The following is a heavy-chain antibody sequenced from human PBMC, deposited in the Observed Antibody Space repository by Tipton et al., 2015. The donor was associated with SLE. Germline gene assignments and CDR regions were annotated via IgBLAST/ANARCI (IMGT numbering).Heavy chain of an antibody. CDR3: AKDSYEDGYFDL. J-gene: IGHJ2*01. V-gene: IGHV3-30*18. D-gene: IGHD2-8*01. Sequence: SLRLSCAASGFSFSDYGMHWVRQAPGQGLEWVAFISNDGHLRYYADSVKGRFTISRDNSKDTLDLQMNGLRTEDTGVYYCAKDSYEDGYFDLWGRGTLVTVSS. CDR2: ISNDGHLR. CDR1: GFSFSDYG.